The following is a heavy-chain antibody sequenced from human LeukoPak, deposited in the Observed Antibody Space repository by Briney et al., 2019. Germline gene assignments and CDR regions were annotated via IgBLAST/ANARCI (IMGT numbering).Heavy chain of an antibody. J-gene: IGHJ4*02. V-gene: IGHV3-30-3*01. D-gene: IGHD1-26*01. Sequence: GRSLRLSCAASGFTFSSYAMPWVRQAPGKGLEWVAVISYDGSNKYYADSVKGRFTTSRDNSKNTLYLQMNSLRAEDTAVYYCASAIVGATLGYWGQGTLVTVSS. CDR2: ISYDGSNK. CDR1: GFTFSSYA. CDR3: ASAIVGATLGY.